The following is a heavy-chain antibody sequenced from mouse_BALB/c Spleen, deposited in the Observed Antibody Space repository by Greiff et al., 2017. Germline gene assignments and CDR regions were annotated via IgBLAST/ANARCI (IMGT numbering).Heavy chain of an antibody. J-gene: IGHJ3*01. CDR3: ARRDDGYYVGFAY. CDR2: IYWDDDK. Sequence: QVTLKVSGPGILQPSQTLSLTCSFSGFSLSTSGMGVSWIRQPSGKGLEWLAHIYWDDDKRYNPSLKSRLTISKDTSRNQVFLKITSVDTADTATYYCARRDDGYYVGFAYWGQGTLVTVSA. D-gene: IGHD2-3*01. V-gene: IGHV8-12*01. CDR1: GFSLSTSGMG.